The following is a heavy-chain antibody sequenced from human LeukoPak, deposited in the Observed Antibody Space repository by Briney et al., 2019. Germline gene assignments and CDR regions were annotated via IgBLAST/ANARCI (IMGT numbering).Heavy chain of an antibody. CDR2: IYYSGST. CDR1: GGSISSSSYY. D-gene: IGHD2-21*02. V-gene: IGHV4-39*07. J-gene: IGHJ3*02. Sequence: SSETLSLTCSVSGGSISSSSYYWGWIRQPPGKGLEWIGSIYYSGSTYYNPSLKSRVTISVDTSKSQFSLKLSSVTAADTAVYYCARDWGVTVAAFDIWGQGTMVTVSS. CDR3: ARDWGVTVAAFDI.